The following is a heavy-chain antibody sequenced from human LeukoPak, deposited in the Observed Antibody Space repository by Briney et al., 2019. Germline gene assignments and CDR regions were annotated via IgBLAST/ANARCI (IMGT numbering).Heavy chain of an antibody. Sequence: ASVTVSCKVSGYTLTELSMHWVRQAPGKGLEWMGGFDPEDGETIYAQKFQGRVTMTEDTSTDTAYMELSSLRSEDTAVYYCARQTRKYSNFDYWGQGTLVTVSS. J-gene: IGHJ4*02. CDR2: FDPEDGET. CDR1: GYTLTELS. D-gene: IGHD2-21*01. V-gene: IGHV1-24*01. CDR3: ARQTRKYSNFDY.